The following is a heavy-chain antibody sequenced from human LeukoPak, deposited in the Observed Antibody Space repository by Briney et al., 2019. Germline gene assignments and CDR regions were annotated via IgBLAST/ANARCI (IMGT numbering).Heavy chain of an antibody. CDR1: GFTFSSYS. V-gene: IGHV3-21*04. CDR3: AREDRGYSLSQVD. CDR2: ISSSSYI. D-gene: IGHD5-18*01. Sequence: GGSLRLSCAASGFTFSSYSMNWVRQAPGKGLEWVSSISSSSYIYYADSVKGRFTISRDNAKNSLYLQMNSLRAEDTAVYYCAREDRGYSLSQVDWGQGTLVTVSS. J-gene: IGHJ4*02.